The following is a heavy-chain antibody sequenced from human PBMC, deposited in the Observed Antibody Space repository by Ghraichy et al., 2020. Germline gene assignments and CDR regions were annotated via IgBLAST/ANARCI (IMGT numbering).Heavy chain of an antibody. J-gene: IGHJ6*02. V-gene: IGHV3-23*01. CDR2: ISGTGGST. CDR1: RFTFSSYA. D-gene: IGHD2-15*01. Sequence: WGSLRLSCAASRFTFSSYAMSWVRQAPGKGLEWVSVISGTGGSTYYADSVKGRFTISRDNSKNMLYLHMNSLRAEDTAIYYCAKHLLNVVYYAMDVWGQGTTVTVSS. CDR3: AKHLLNVVYYAMDV.